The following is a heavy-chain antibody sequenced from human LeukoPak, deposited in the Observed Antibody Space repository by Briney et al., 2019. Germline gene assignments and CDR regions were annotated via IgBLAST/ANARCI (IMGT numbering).Heavy chain of an antibody. J-gene: IGHJ4*02. V-gene: IGHV4-34*01. CDR2: INHSGST. CDR3: ARGRRIPITMVRGVRDFDY. Sequence: SETLSLXCAVYGGSFSGYYWSWIRQPPGKGLEWIGEINHSGSTNYNPSLKSRVTISVDTSKNQFSLKLSSVTAADTAVYYCARGRRIPITMVRGVRDFDYWGQGTLVTVSS. D-gene: IGHD3-10*01. CDR1: GGSFSGYY.